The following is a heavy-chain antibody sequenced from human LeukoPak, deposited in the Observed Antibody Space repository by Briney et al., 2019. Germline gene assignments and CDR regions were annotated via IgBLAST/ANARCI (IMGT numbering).Heavy chain of an antibody. V-gene: IGHV3-53*01. J-gene: IGHJ3*02. D-gene: IGHD3-10*01. CDR2: LYSGGTT. CDR3: ARGGFGPSDALDI. CDR1: GFIFNKAW. Sequence: PGGSLRLSCAASGFIFNKAWMSWVRQAPGKGLEWVSILYSGGTTYYANSVKGRFTISRDNSENKLFLQMNSLRAEDTAVYYCARGGFGPSDALDIWGQGTMVTVSS.